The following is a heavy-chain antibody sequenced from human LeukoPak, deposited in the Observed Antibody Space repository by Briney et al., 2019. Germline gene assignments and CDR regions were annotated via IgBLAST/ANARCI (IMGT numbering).Heavy chain of an antibody. Sequence: ASVKVSCKTSGFTFTGYYIHWVRQAPGQGLEWMGWINLNSGGTTYAQNFQGRVTMTRDTSISTAYMELSRLRSDDTAVYFCAKDAVTVATPYFDFWGQGTLVTVSS. J-gene: IGHJ4*02. CDR1: GFTFTGYY. V-gene: IGHV1-2*02. D-gene: IGHD4-11*01. CDR2: INLNSGGT. CDR3: AKDAVTVATPYFDF.